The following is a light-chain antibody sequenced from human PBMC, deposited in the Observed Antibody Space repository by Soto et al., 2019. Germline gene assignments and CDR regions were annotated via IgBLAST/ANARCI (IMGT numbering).Light chain of an antibody. CDR3: QQYVSSPGYT. CDR1: QSVSSSY. J-gene: IGKJ2*01. V-gene: IGKV3-20*01. CDR2: GAS. Sequence: EIVLTQSPGTLSLSPGERATLSCRASQSVSSSYLAWYQQKPDQAPRLLIYGASSRATGIPDRFSGSGSGTDFPLTISRLEPEDFAVYYCQQYVSSPGYTFGQGTKLEIK.